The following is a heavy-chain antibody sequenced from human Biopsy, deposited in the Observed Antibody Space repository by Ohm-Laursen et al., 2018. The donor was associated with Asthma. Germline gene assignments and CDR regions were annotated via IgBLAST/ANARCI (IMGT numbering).Heavy chain of an antibody. CDR3: ARGVDRVTGLLDHFDS. CDR1: GGSINNFY. CDR2: VYYSGST. D-gene: IGHD2-21*02. V-gene: IGHV4-59*01. Sequence: GTLSLTCTVSGGSINNFYWSWIRQPPGKGLESIGHVYYSGSTNYNPSLKSRVTISIGASKNQFSLKLTSVTAADTAVYYCARGVDRVTGLLDHFDSWGQGTLVIVSS. J-gene: IGHJ4*02.